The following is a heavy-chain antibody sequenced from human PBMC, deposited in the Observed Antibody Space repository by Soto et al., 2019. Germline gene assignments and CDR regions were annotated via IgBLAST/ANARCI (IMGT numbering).Heavy chain of an antibody. D-gene: IGHD4-17*01. CDR1: GYKFTTHC. J-gene: IGHJ3*02. CDR3: ARHKNTAWDVLDI. V-gene: IGHV5-51*01. CDR2: IYPSDSDT. Sequence: GESLQISCEGSGYKFTTHCIAWVRQMPGKGLEWMGIIYPSDSDTRYSPSFQGQVTISADKSINTAYLQWSSLKASDTAMYYCARHKNTAWDVLDIWGQGTMVTV.